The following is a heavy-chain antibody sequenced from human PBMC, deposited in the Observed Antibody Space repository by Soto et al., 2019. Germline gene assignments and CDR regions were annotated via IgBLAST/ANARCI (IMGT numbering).Heavy chain of an antibody. CDR3: AREGIVGACGGYFQQ. V-gene: IGHV4-59*01. D-gene: IGHD1-26*01. Sequence: QVQLQESGPGLVKPSETLSLTCTVSGGSISSYYWSWIRQPPGKGLEWIGYIYYSWSTNYNPSLKNRVPISLDTEKNQFSLKLSSVAAADTAVYSCAREGIVGACGGYFQQGGQGALVTVPS. CDR1: GGSISSYY. CDR2: IYYSWST. J-gene: IGHJ1*01.